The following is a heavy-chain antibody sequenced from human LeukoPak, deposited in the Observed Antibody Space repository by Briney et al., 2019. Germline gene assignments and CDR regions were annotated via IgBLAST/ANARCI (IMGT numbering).Heavy chain of an antibody. CDR3: SKEYDSGGYGAYFDY. CDR2: IYSGGST. D-gene: IGHD3-10*01. CDR1: GFTVSSNY. J-gene: IGHJ4*02. Sequence: GGSLRLSCAASGFTVSSNYMSWVRQAPGKGLEWVSVIYSGGSTYYADSVKGRFTLSRDNSRNTLALQMNSLGPEDTAVYYCSKEYDSGGYGAYFDYWGQGTLVTVSS. V-gene: IGHV3-53*05.